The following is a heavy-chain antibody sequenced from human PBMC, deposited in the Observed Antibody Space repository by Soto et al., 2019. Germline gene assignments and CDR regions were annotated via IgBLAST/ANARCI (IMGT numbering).Heavy chain of an antibody. CDR1: GYTFTGYY. D-gene: IGHD4-17*01. J-gene: IGHJ4*02. CDR2: INPNSGGT. CDR3: ARTLYGDNVDY. Sequence: GASVKVSCKTSGYTFTGYYMHWVRQAPGQGLEWMGWINPNSGGTNYAQKFQGWVTMTRDTSISTAYMELSRLKSDDTAVYYCARTLYGDNVDYWGQGTLVTVSS. V-gene: IGHV1-2*04.